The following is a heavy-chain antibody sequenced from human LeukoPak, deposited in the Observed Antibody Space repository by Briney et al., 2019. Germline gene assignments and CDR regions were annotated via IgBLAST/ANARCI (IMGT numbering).Heavy chain of an antibody. CDR2: ISGSGGST. D-gene: IGHD2-21*02. CDR1: GFTFSSYA. Sequence: PGGSLRLSCAASGFTFSSYAMSWVRQAPGKGLEWVSAISGSGGSTYYADSVKGRFTISRDNSKNTLYLQMNSLRAEDTAVYYCAKVNPPLYCGGDCYPPYFDYWGQGTLVTVSS. V-gene: IGHV3-23*01. J-gene: IGHJ4*02. CDR3: AKVNPPLYCGGDCYPPYFDY.